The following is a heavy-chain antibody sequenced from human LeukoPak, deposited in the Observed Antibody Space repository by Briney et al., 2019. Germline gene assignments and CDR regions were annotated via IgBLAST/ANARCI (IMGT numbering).Heavy chain of an antibody. CDR2: ISYDGSNK. V-gene: IGHV3-30*18. Sequence: PGRSLRLSCAASGFTFSSYGMHWVRQAPGKGLEWVAVISYDGSNKYYADSVKGRFTISRDNSKNTLYLQMNSLRAEDTAVYYCAKDLWVRGVNIFDYWGQGTLVTVSS. CDR3: AKDLWVRGVNIFDY. CDR1: GFTFSSYG. D-gene: IGHD3-10*01. J-gene: IGHJ4*02.